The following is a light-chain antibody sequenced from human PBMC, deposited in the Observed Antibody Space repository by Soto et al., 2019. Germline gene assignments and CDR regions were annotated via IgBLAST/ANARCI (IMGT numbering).Light chain of an antibody. CDR2: AAS. J-gene: IGKJ1*01. CDR1: QSVSSNY. V-gene: IGKV3-20*01. CDR3: QLYGSSPPWT. Sequence: EIVLTQSPGTLSLSPGERATLSCRASQSVSSNYLAWYQQRPGQAPRLLIYAASNRATGIPDRFSGSGSGTDFPLTISRLEPEDFAVYYCQLYGSSPPWTFGQGTKVEIK.